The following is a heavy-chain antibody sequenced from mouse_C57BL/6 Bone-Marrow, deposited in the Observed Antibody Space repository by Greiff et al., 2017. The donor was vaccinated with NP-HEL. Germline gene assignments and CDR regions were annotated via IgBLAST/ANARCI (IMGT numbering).Heavy chain of an antibody. V-gene: IGHV5-9-1*02. CDR3: TRVGYYGRHWYFDV. CDR2: ISSGGDYT. J-gene: IGHJ1*03. CDR1: GFTFSSYA. D-gene: IGHD1-1*01. Sequence: EVMLVESGEGLVKPGGSLKLSCAASGFTFSSYAMSWVRQTPEKRLEWVAYISSGGDYTYYADTVKGRFTISRDNARNTLYLQMSSLKSEDTAMYYCTRVGYYGRHWYFDVWGTGTTVTVSS.